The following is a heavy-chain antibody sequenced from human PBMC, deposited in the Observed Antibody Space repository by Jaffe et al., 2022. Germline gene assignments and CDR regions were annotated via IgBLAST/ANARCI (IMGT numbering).Heavy chain of an antibody. CDR3: ARGFGGWGSGSYFTDY. Sequence: QVQLVQSGAEVKKPGASVKVSCKASGYTFTSYAMHWVRQAPGQRLEWMGWINAGNGNTKYSQKFQGRVTITRDTSASTAYMELSSLRSEDTAVYYCARGFGGWGSGSYFTDYWGQGTLVTVSS. CDR2: INAGNGNT. CDR1: GYTFTSYA. J-gene: IGHJ4*02. V-gene: IGHV1-3*01. D-gene: IGHD3-10*01.